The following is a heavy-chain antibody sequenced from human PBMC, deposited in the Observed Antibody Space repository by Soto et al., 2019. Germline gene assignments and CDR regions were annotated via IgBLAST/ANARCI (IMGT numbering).Heavy chain of an antibody. CDR1: GFTFSSYA. D-gene: IGHD3-10*01. J-gene: IGHJ6*02. Sequence: DVQLLESGGHLVQPGGSLRLSCAASGFTFSSYAMSWVRQAPGKGLEWVSIVSAGGDMTYYSDSVKGRFTISRDNYNNALFLQVNSLRIEDTALYYCARGDRGGSGSPASYYYSGLDVWGQGTTVTVS. CDR2: VSAGGDMT. V-gene: IGHV3-23*01. CDR3: ARGDRGGSGSPASYYYSGLDV.